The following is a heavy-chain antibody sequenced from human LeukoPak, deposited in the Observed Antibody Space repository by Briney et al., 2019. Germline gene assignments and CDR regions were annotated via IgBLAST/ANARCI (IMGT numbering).Heavy chain of an antibody. Sequence: GASVKVSCKASGYTFTGYYMHWVRQAPGQGLEWMGWINPNSGGTNYARKFQGRVTMTRDTSISTAYMELSRLRSDDTAVYYCAREGSGWIPDTHNWFDPWGQGTLVTVSS. J-gene: IGHJ5*02. V-gene: IGHV1-2*02. CDR2: INPNSGGT. CDR1: GYTFTGYY. CDR3: AREGSGWIPDTHNWFDP. D-gene: IGHD6-19*01.